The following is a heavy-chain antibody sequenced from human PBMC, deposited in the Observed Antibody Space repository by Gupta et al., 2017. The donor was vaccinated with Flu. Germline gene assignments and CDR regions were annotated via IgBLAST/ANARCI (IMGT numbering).Heavy chain of an antibody. CDR3: ARGHWDN. J-gene: IGHJ4*02. Sequence: CAASGFTFSSYDMSWVRQAPGRGLEWVSFIRRMASTYYGDPVRGRFTISRDNAKNSLYLQMSGLRDEDTAGYYCARGHWDNWGQGTLVTVYS. CDR1: GFTFSSYD. V-gene: IGHV3-48*03. CDR2: IRRMAST.